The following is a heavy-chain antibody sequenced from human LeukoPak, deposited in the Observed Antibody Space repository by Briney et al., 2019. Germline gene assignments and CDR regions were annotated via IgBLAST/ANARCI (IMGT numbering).Heavy chain of an antibody. CDR2: IYTSGST. V-gene: IGHV4-61*02. D-gene: IGHD2-2*01. CDR3: ARSFPYCSSTSCYPDY. Sequence: SETLSLTCTVSGGSISSGSYYWSWIRQPAGKGLEWIGRIYTSGSTNYNPSLKSRVTTSVDTSKNQFSLKLSSVTAADTAVYYCARSFPYCSSTSCYPDYWGQGTLVTVSS. J-gene: IGHJ4*02. CDR1: GGSISSGSYY.